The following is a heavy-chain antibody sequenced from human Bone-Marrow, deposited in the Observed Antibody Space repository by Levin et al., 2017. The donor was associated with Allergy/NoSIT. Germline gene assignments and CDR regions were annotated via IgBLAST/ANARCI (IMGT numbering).Heavy chain of an antibody. D-gene: IGHD4-11*01. CDR1: GFNFSSYW. CDR2: INRDGSST. J-gene: IGHJ2*01. CDR3: ARDRVTTNGYCDL. V-gene: IGHV3-74*01. Sequence: GGSLRLSCSASGFNFSSYWMHWVRQAPGKGLVWVSRINRDGSSTSYADSVKGRFTISRDNAKNPLYLQMNSLRAEDTAVYYCARDRVTTNGYCDLWSRGTLVTVSS.